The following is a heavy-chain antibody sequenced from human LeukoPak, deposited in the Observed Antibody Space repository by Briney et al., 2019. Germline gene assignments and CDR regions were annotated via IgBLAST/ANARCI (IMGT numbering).Heavy chain of an antibody. Sequence: PGGSLRLSCAASGFSFSSYAMSWVREAPARGLEWVSSLRGNGDTFYADSVKGRFTLSRDDSRNTVYLQLNNLRVEDTAVYYCAKANWFSNADAVFWGQGTVVTVSS. CDR2: LRGNGDT. V-gene: IGHV3-23*01. CDR3: AKANWFSNADAVF. J-gene: IGHJ4*02. D-gene: IGHD1-1*01. CDR1: GFSFSSYA.